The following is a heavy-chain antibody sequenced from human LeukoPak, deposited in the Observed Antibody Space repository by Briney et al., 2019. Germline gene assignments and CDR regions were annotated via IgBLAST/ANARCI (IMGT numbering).Heavy chain of an antibody. V-gene: IGHV4-38-2*02. CDR2: IYHSGST. CDR1: GYSISSGYY. Sequence: SETLSLTCTVSGYSISSGYYWGWLRQPPGTGLEWLGSIYHSGSTYYNPSLKSRVTISVDTSKNQFSLKLSSVTAADTAVYYCAGDPIAVAGNVFDFWGRGTVVTVSS. D-gene: IGHD6-19*01. CDR3: AGDPIAVAGNVFDF. J-gene: IGHJ3*01.